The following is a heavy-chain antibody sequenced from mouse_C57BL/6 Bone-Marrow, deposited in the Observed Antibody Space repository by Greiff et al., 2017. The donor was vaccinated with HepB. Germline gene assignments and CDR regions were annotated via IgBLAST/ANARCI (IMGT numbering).Heavy chain of an antibody. D-gene: IGHD2-4*01. Sequence: VQLQQSGAELAKPGASVKLSCKASGYTFTSYWMHWVKQRPGQGLEWIGYINPSSGYTKYNQKFKDKATLTEDKSSSTAYMQLSSLTYEDSAVYYCARSDYEYFDYWGQGTTLTVSS. CDR1: GYTFTSYW. CDR2: INPSSGYT. J-gene: IGHJ2*01. CDR3: ARSDYEYFDY. V-gene: IGHV1-7*01.